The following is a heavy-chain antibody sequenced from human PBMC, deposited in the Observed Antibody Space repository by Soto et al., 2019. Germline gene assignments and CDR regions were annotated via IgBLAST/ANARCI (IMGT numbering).Heavy chain of an antibody. Sequence: GGSLRLSCAASGFTSSTYWMSWVRQAPGKGLECVANIHQDGNKKYYVDSVKGRLTISRDIARNLVFLQMNSLRAEDTAVYYCAKGGLGDCSTTSCLFHFDYWGLGALVTVSS. D-gene: IGHD2-2*01. J-gene: IGHJ4*02. CDR2: IHQDGNKK. CDR1: GFTSSTYW. V-gene: IGHV3-7*03. CDR3: AKGGLGDCSTTSCLFHFDY.